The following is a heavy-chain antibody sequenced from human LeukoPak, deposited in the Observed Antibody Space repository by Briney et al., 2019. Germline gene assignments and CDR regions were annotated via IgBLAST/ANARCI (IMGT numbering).Heavy chain of an antibody. CDR3: ARHGSGYCSGGSCYSAKGEFDP. CDR2: IYPGDSDT. CDR1: GYSFTSYW. Sequence: KPGESLKISCKGSGYSFTSYWIGWVRQMPGKGLEWMGIIYPGDSDTRYSPSFQGQVTISADKSISTAYLQWSTLKASDTAMYHCARHGSGYCSGGSCYSAKGEFDPWGQGTLVTVSS. D-gene: IGHD2-15*01. V-gene: IGHV5-51*01. J-gene: IGHJ5*02.